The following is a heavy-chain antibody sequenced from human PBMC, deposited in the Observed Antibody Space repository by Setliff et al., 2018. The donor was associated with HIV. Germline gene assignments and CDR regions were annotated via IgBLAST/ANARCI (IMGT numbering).Heavy chain of an antibody. CDR2: IIPMYNIP. V-gene: IGHV1-69*13. D-gene: IGHD6-19*01. CDR3: ATDPKGDGWAYFDS. CDR1: GGTLSNYV. J-gene: IGHJ4*02. Sequence: GASVMVSCKTSGGTLSNYVITWVRQAPGQGLEWMGMIIPMYNIPAYAQKFQGRVTFTADESTSTAYMELSSLSSEDTAVYYCATDPKGDGWAYFDSWGQGTLVTVSS.